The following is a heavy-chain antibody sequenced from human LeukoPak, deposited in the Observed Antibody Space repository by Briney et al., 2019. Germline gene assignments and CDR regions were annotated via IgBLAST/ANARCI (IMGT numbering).Heavy chain of an antibody. CDR1: GFTFSSYG. V-gene: IGHV3-33*01. D-gene: IGHD3-22*01. J-gene: IGHJ4*02. CDR3: ARSNYYDSSDYLGY. Sequence: GGSLRLSCAASGFTFSSYGMHWVRQAPGKGLEWVAVIWYDGSNKYYADSVKGRFTISRDNSKNTLYLQMNSLRAEDTAVYYCARSNYYDSSDYLGYWGQGTLVTVSS. CDR2: IWYDGSNK.